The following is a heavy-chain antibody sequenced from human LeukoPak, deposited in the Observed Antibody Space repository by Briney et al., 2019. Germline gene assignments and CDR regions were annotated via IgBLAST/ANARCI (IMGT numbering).Heavy chain of an antibody. CDR1: GYTFTDYY. V-gene: IGHV1-69-2*01. Sequence: ASVKVSCKVSGYTFTDYYMHWVQQAPGKGLEWMGLVDPEDGETIYAEKFQGRVTITADTSTDTAYMELSSLRSEDTAVYFCATDTYRSPAAAGRGAGYWGQGTLVTVSS. J-gene: IGHJ4*02. CDR3: ATDTYRSPAAAGRGAGY. D-gene: IGHD6-13*01. CDR2: VDPEDGET.